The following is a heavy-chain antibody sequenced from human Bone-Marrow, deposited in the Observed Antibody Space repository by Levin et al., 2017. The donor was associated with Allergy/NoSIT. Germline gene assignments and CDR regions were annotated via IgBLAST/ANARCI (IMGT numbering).Heavy chain of an antibody. D-gene: IGHD7-27*01. V-gene: IGHV3-13*01. J-gene: IGHJ2*01. CDR2: IGSAGDT. Sequence: GGSLRLSCAASEFTFSTYDMHWVRQVTGKGLEWVSTIGSAGDTHYADSVKGRFTVSREDGKNSLYLQMNSLRAGDTAVYFCTRTNWGILWHFDLWGRGTLVTVSS. CDR1: EFTFSTYD. CDR3: TRTNWGILWHFDL.